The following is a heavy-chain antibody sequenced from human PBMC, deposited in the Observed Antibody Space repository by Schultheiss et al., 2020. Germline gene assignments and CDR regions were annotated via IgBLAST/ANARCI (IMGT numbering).Heavy chain of an antibody. J-gene: IGHJ4*02. V-gene: IGHV3-23*01. Sequence: GGSLRLSCAASGFTFSSYAMHWVRQAPGKGLEWVSAISGSGGSTYYADSVKGRFTMSRDNAKNTLYLQMNSLRAEDTAVYYCAKDPNWEPYYFDFWGQGTLVTVSS. CDR3: AKDPNWEPYYFDF. D-gene: IGHD1-1*01. CDR2: ISGSGGST. CDR1: GFTFSSYA.